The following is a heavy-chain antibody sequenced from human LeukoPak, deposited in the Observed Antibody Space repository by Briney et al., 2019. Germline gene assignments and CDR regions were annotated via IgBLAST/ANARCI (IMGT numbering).Heavy chain of an antibody. CDR2: IWYDGSNK. J-gene: IGHJ4*02. V-gene: IGHV3-33*08. Sequence: GGSLRLSCAASGFIFSSYGMHWVRQAPGKGLEWVAVIWYDGSNKYYADSVKGRFTISRDNSKNTLYLQMNSLRAEDTAVYYCARENLAMIVVVKSSVGYFDYWGQGTLVTVSS. CDR1: GFIFSSYG. CDR3: ARENLAMIVVVKSSVGYFDY. D-gene: IGHD3-22*01.